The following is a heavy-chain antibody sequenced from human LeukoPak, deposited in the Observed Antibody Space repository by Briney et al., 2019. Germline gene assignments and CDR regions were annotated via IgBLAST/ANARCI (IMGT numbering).Heavy chain of an antibody. J-gene: IGHJ4*02. V-gene: IGHV1-8*01. CDR1: GYTFTSYD. CDR2: MNPNSGNT. CDR3: ARVQRRGQGLDY. Sequence: ASVKVSCKASGYTFTSYDINWVRQAPGQGLEWMGWMNPNSGNTGYAQKFQGRVTMTRNTSISTAYMELSSLRSEDTAVYYCARVQRRGQGLDYWGQGTLVTVSS.